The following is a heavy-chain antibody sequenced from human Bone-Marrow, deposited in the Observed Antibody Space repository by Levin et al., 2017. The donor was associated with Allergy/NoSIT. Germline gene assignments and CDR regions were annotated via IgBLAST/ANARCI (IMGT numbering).Heavy chain of an antibody. Sequence: GESLKISCAASGFTFSTYAMHWVRQAPGKGLEWVAVISYSGTKKYYEDSVKGRFTISRDTSKNTLSLHMNSLRAEDTAVYYCARDLNDYGDNIGFYNFYGMDVWGQGTTVTVSS. J-gene: IGHJ6*02. CDR2: ISYSGTKK. D-gene: IGHD4-17*01. CDR1: GFTFSTYA. V-gene: IGHV3-30-3*01. CDR3: ARDLNDYGDNIGFYNFYGMDV.